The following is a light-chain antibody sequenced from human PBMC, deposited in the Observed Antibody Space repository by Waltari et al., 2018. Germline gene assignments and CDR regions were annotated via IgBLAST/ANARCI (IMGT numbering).Light chain of an antibody. J-gene: IGKJ1*01. CDR2: GAS. Sequence: IVLTPSPGTLSLSPGETPTLSCRASQSVGRTLAWYQQKPGQAPRLLIYGASIRATGIPDRFSGGGSGTDFSLGINRLGPEDFAVYYCQHYVSLPATFGQGTKVEIK. CDR1: QSVGRT. V-gene: IGKV3-20*01. CDR3: QHYVSLPAT.